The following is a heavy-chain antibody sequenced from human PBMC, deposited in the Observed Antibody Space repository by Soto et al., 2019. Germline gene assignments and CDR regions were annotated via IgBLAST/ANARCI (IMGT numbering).Heavy chain of an antibody. CDR2: INHSGST. D-gene: IGHD3-3*01. J-gene: IGHJ4*02. CDR3: ARVSHYDFWSGYFLFDY. CDR1: GGSFSGYY. V-gene: IGHV4-34*01. Sequence: SETLSLTCAVYGGSFSGYYWSWIRQPPGKGLEWIGEINHSGSTNYNPSLKSRVTISVDTSKNQFSLKLSSVTAADTAVYYCARVSHYDFWSGYFLFDYWGQGTLVTVSS.